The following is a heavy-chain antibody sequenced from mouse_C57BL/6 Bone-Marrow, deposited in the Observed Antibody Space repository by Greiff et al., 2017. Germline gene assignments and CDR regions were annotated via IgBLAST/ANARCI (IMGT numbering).Heavy chain of an antibody. CDR1: GYTFTSYW. CDR3: ASLGAQCYYAMDY. Sequence: VQLQQSGAELVKPGASVKMSCKASGYTFTSYWITWVKQRPGQGLEWIGDIYPGSGSTNYTEKFKSKATLTVDTSSSTAYMQLSSLTSEDSAVYYCASLGAQCYYAMDYWGQGTSVTVSS. D-gene: IGHD1-3*01. J-gene: IGHJ4*01. V-gene: IGHV1-55*01. CDR2: IYPGSGST.